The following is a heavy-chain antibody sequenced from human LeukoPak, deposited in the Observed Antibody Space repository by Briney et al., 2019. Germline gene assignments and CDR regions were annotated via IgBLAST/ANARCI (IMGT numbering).Heavy chain of an antibody. D-gene: IGHD3-22*01. CDR2: ISYDGSNK. V-gene: IGHV3-30-3*01. CDR3: ARGPKYYYDDSAYYYGYFDY. CDR1: AFTFSYYA. J-gene: IGHJ4*02. Sequence: GGSLRLSCAASAFTFSYYAMHWVRQAPGKGLEWVEVISYDGSNKYYADSVKGRFTISRGSSKNTLYLQMNSLRSEDTAVYYCARGPKYYYDDSAYYYGYFDYWGQGTLVTVSS.